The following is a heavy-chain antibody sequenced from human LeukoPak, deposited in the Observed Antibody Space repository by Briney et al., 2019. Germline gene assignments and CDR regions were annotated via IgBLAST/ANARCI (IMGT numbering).Heavy chain of an antibody. J-gene: IGHJ4*02. D-gene: IGHD3-10*01. CDR1: GYTFTGYY. CDR2: ISAYNGNT. V-gene: IGHV1-18*04. CDR3: ARDYGSGRYYFDY. Sequence: ASVKVSCKASGYTFTGYYMHWVRQAPGQGLEWMGLISAYNGNTNYAQKLQGRVTMTTDTSTSTAYMELRSLRSDDTAVYYCARDYGSGRYYFDYWGQGTLVTVSS.